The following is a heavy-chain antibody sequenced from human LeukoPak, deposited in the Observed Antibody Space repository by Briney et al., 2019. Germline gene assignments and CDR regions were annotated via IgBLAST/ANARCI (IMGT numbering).Heavy chain of an antibody. V-gene: IGHV3-74*01. CDR2: ITSDGSIT. CDR1: GFTFNRYW. Sequence: PGGSLRLSCAASGFTFNRYWMQWVRQAPGQGLVWVSHITSDGSITSYADSVKGRFTTSRDNAKNTLYLQMNSLRAEDTAVYYCVRDNYGVDYWGQGTLVSVSS. CDR3: VRDNYGVDY. D-gene: IGHD3-16*01. J-gene: IGHJ4*02.